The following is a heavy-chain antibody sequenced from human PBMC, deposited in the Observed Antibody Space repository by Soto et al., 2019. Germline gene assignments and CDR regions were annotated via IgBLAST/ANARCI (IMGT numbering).Heavy chain of an antibody. CDR3: ATDLRYYDFWSGKGDWFDP. CDR2: FDPEDGET. CDR1: GYTLTELS. J-gene: IGHJ5*02. V-gene: IGHV1-24*01. Sequence: ASVKVSCKVSGYTLTELSMHWVRQAPGKGLEWMGGFDPEDGETIYAQKFQGRVTMTEDTSTDTAYMELSSLRSEDTAVYYCATDLRYYDFWSGKGDWFDPWGQGTLVTVSS. D-gene: IGHD3-3*01.